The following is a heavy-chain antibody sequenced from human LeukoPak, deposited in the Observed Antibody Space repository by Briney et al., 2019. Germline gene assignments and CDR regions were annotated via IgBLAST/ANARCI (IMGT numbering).Heavy chain of an antibody. J-gene: IGHJ3*02. V-gene: IGHV1-69*01. CDR2: IIPIFGTA. CDR3: ARNWNDDAFDI. Sequence: GASVKVSCKASGGTFSRYAISWVRQAPGQGVEWMGGIIPIFGTANYAQKFQGRVTITADESTSTAYMELSSLRSEDTAVYYCARNWNDDAFDIWGQGTMVTVSS. CDR1: GGTFSRYA. D-gene: IGHD1-1*01.